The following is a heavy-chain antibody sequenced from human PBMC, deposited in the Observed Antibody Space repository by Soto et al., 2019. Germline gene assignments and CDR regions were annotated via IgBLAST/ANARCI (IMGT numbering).Heavy chain of an antibody. CDR3: ARVLTIRRPMDV. V-gene: IGHV3-74*01. J-gene: IGHJ6*02. CDR1: GFTFSSYW. CDR2: INSGGSST. D-gene: IGHD1-1*01. Sequence: HPGGSLRLSCAASGFTFSSYWMHWVRQAPGKGLVWVSRINSGGSSTSYADSVKGRFTISRDNAKNTLYLQMNSLRAEDTAVYYCARVLTIRRPMDVWGQGTTVTVSS.